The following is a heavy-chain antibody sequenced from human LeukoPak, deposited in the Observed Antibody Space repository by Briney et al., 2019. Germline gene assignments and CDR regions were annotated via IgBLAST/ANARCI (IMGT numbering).Heavy chain of an antibody. Sequence: SETLSLTCTVSGGSVSSGSYYWSWTRQPPGKGLEWIGYVSYSGSTNYNPSLKSRVTISVDTSKNQFSLKLSSVTAADTAVYYCAGSRDGYNMIFDYWGQGTLVTVSS. J-gene: IGHJ4*02. CDR3: AGSRDGYNMIFDY. CDR2: VSYSGST. D-gene: IGHD5-24*01. V-gene: IGHV4-61*01. CDR1: GGSVSSGSYY.